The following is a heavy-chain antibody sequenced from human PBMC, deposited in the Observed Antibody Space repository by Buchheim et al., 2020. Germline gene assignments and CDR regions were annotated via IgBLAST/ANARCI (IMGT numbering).Heavy chain of an antibody. D-gene: IGHD3-10*01. CDR2: ISGTADIV. CDR3: ARRAMVRGVVVFDY. CDR1: GFTFSDYS. Sequence: QVLLVESGGGLVKPGGSLRLSCAASGFTFSDYSMSWIRQAPGKGLQWISYISGTADIVYYADSVKGLFTISRDNAKNSLYLQMNSLRAEDTAVYYCARRAMVRGVVVFDYWGQGTL. J-gene: IGHJ4*02. V-gene: IGHV3-11*01.